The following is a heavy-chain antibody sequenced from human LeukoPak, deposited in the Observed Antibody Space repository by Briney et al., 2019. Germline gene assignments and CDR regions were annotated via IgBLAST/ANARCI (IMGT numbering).Heavy chain of an antibody. CDR3: AKEGRWLDS. J-gene: IGHJ4*02. D-gene: IGHD4-23*01. CDR2: SNSDWRST. CDR1: GFTFNRHW. Sequence: PGGSLRLSCAASGFTFNRHWMHWVRQAPGKGLVWVSRSNSDWRSTVYADSVKGRFTISRDNAKNKLYLKINSLKTEDTAVYFCAKEGRWLDSWGQGTLVTVSS. V-gene: IGHV3-74*01.